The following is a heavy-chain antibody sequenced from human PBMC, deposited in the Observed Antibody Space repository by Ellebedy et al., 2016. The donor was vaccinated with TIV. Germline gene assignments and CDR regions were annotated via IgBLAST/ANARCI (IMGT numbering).Heavy chain of an antibody. D-gene: IGHD4-17*01. J-gene: IGHJ4*02. CDR1: GFTFSSYW. Sequence: GESLKISCAASGFTFSSYWMSWVRQAPGNGLEWVSAIHGSGGSTYYADSVKGRFTISRDNSKNTLYLQMNSLRAEDTAVYHCAKDLYGDRGGALDYWGQGTLVTVSS. CDR2: IHGSGGST. V-gene: IGHV3-23*01. CDR3: AKDLYGDRGGALDY.